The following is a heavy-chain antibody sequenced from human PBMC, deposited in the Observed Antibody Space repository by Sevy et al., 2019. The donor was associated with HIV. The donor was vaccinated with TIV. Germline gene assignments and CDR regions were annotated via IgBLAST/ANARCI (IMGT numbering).Heavy chain of an antibody. V-gene: IGHV3-23*01. J-gene: IGHJ4*02. CDR2: LSFGCGKI. D-gene: IGHD2-8*01. Sequence: GGSLRLSCAVSGFNFNIYSMSWVRQAPGKGLEWVSTLSFGCGKINYADSVKGRFIISRDDSKNTLYLQMNSLRAEDTAVYFCAREGCTRPHDYWGQGTLGTVSS. CDR3: AREGCTRPHDY. CDR1: GFNFNIYS.